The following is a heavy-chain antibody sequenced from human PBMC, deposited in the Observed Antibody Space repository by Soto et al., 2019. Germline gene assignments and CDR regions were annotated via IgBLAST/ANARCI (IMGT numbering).Heavy chain of an antibody. Sequence: EVQLVESGGGLVKPGGSLRLSCAASGFTFSSYSMNWVRQAPGKGLEWVSSISSSSSYIYYADSVKGRFTISRDNAKNSLYLQMNRLRAEVTAVYYCARVTSYDSSGYYCYWGQGTLVTVSS. CDR1: GFTFSSYS. J-gene: IGHJ4*02. CDR2: ISSSSSYI. CDR3: ARVTSYDSSGYYCY. V-gene: IGHV3-21*01. D-gene: IGHD3-22*01.